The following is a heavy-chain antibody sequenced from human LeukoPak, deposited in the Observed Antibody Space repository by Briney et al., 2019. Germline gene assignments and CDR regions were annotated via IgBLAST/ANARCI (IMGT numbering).Heavy chain of an antibody. CDR3: AKDRGSSWYGEDY. J-gene: IGHJ4*02. CDR1: GFTFSSYA. CDR2: ISYDGSNK. Sequence: GGSLRLSCAASGFTFSSYAMHWVRQAPGKGLEWVAVISYDGSNKYYADSVKGRFTISRDNSKNTLYLQMNSLRAEDTAVYYCAKDRGSSWYGEDYWGQGTLVTVSS. D-gene: IGHD6-13*01. V-gene: IGHV3-30-3*01.